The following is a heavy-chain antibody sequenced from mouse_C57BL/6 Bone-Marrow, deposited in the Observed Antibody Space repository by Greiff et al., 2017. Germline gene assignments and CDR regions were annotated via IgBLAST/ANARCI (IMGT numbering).Heavy chain of an antibody. CDR2: IYPRSGNP. CDR1: GYTFTSYG. CDR3: ANPIYYDYDSDAMDY. J-gene: IGHJ4*01. V-gene: IGHV1-81*01. D-gene: IGHD2-4*01. Sequence: VHLVESGAELARPGASVKLSCKASGYTFTSYGISWVHQRTGQGLEWIGEIYPRSGNPYYNENVKGQATLSADNSSSTAYMELRSLTSEESAVYFCANPIYYDYDSDAMDYWGQGTSVTVSS.